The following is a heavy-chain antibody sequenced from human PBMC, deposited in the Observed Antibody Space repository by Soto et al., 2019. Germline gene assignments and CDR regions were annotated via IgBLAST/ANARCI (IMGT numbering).Heavy chain of an antibody. CDR3: ARMGLHLGELSRNWFDP. D-gene: IGHD3-16*02. V-gene: IGHV4-31*01. J-gene: IGHJ5*02. CDR2: IYSSGTT. CDR1: GGSITSANYY. Sequence: QVQLQESGPGLVKPSQTLSLSCSISGGSITSANYYWTWIRLFPGKGLEWIGYIYSSGTTHYNPSLKSLATISLDTTNNQFSLEVKSATAADTAVYYCARMGLHLGELSRNWFDPWGQGSLVTVSS.